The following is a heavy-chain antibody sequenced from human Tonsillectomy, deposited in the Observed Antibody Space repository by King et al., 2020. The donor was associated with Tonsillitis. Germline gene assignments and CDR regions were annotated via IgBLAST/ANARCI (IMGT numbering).Heavy chain of an antibody. CDR1: GFNFTNYV. V-gene: IGHV3-33*08. Sequence: QVQLVESGGGVVQPGRSLRLSCAASGFNFTNYVMHWVRQAPGKGLEWVALIWYDGSNKYYADSVKGRFTISRDNSKNTLYLQMDSLRAEETAVYYCARDLTIFGVVYSYDSWGQGTLVTVSS. D-gene: IGHD3-3*01. CDR3: ARDLTIFGVVYSYDS. J-gene: IGHJ4*02. CDR2: IWYDGSNK.